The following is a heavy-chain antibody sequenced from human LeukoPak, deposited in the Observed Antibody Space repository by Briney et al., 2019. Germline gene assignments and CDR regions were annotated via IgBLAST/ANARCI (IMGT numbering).Heavy chain of an antibody. CDR3: AIRSLYDSGSYRRLDAFDI. CDR1: GYTFTGYY. J-gene: IGHJ3*02. CDR2: INPNSGGT. V-gene: IGHV1-2*02. D-gene: IGHD1-26*01. Sequence: ASVKVSCKASGYTFTGYYMHWVRQAPGQGLEWMGWINPNSGGTNYAQKFQGRVTMTRDTSISTAYMELSRLRSDDTAVYYCAIRSLYDSGSYRRLDAFDIWGQGTMVTVSS.